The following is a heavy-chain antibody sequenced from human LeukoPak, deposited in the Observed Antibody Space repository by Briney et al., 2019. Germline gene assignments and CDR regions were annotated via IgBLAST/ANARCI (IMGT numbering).Heavy chain of an antibody. CDR3: ARSPNWFGESGYFDY. J-gene: IGHJ4*02. CDR2: IYYSGST. V-gene: IGHV4-59*08. Sequence: KPSETLSLTCTVSGGSISSYYRSWIRQPPGKGLDWIGYIYYSGSTNYNPSLKSRVTISVDTSKNQFSLKLSSVTAADTAVYYCARSPNWFGESGYFDYWGQGTLVTVSS. CDR1: GGSISSYY. D-gene: IGHD3-10*01.